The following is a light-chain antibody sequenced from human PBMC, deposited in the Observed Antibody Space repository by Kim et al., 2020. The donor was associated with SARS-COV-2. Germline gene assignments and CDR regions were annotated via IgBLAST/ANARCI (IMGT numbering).Light chain of an antibody. Sequence: PGQTASIPCSGDKLWDRYACWYQQRPGQSPVLVIYQDSKRPSGIAERFSGSNSGNTATLTISGTQAMDEADYYCQAWDSTTASVVFGGGTQLTVL. V-gene: IGLV3-1*01. J-gene: IGLJ2*01. CDR1: KLWDRY. CDR3: QAWDSTTASVV. CDR2: QDS.